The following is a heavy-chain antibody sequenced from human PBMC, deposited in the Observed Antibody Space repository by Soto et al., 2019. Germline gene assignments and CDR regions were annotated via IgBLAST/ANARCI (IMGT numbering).Heavy chain of an antibody. Sequence: SETLSLTCTVSGGSISSYYWSWIRQPPGKGLEWIGYMYYSGSTNYNPSLKSRVTISVDTSKNQFSLKLSSVTAADTAVYYCARLSLGSGSQRPNWFDPWGQGTLVTVSS. CDR3: ARLSLGSGSQRPNWFDP. D-gene: IGHD3-10*01. J-gene: IGHJ5*02. CDR1: GGSISSYY. CDR2: MYYSGST. V-gene: IGHV4-59*08.